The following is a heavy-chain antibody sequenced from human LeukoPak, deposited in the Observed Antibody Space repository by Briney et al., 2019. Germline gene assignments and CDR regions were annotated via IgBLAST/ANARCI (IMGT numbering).Heavy chain of an antibody. J-gene: IGHJ3*02. CDR1: RITFRHHA. Sequence: GGSLRLSCVASRITFRHHAMNWVRQAPGKGLEWVSSIFDSGTPSYYADSVKGRFIISGDNSRNTFYLQMENLRAEDSATYYCTKAVGGGRDAYDIWGQGTRVIVSS. CDR3: TKAVGGGRDAYDI. CDR2: IFDSGTPS. V-gene: IGHV3-23*05. D-gene: IGHD3-16*01.